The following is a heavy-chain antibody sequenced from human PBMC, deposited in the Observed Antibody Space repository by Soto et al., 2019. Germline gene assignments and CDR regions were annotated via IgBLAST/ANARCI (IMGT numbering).Heavy chain of an antibody. V-gene: IGHV3-23*01. CDR2: ISASGGAT. J-gene: IGHJ4*02. CDR3: TSRYYFDY. Sequence: GSLRLSCAASGFTFNHYAMSWVRQAPGKGLEWVSAISASGGATYYADSVKGRFTISRDNSKNTLYLQMNGLRAEDTAVYYCTSRYYFDYWGQGTLVTVSS. CDR1: GFTFNHYA.